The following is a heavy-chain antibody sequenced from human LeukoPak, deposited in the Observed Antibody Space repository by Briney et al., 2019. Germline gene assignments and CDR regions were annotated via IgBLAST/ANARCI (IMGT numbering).Heavy chain of an antibody. CDR2: IYPGDSDT. D-gene: IGHD3-22*01. CDR3: ASATYYYDSPWDY. Sequence: GASLKISCKGSGYSFTSYWIGWVRQMPGKGLGWMGIIYPGDSDTRYSPSFQGQVTISADKSISTAYLQWSSLKASDTAMYYCASATYYYDSPWDYWVQGTLVTVSS. V-gene: IGHV5-51*01. CDR1: GYSFTSYW. J-gene: IGHJ4*02.